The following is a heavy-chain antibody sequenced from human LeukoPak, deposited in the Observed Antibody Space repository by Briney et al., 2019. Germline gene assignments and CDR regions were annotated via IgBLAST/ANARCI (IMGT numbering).Heavy chain of an antibody. D-gene: IGHD3-10*01. CDR2: ISYEGTNK. Sequence: GGSLRLSCAASGFTFSNYAMHWVRPAPGKGLEWVALISYEGTNKYYGHSVKGRFTISRDNSKNTPSLQTNSLRAEDTAVYYCARDRGSYYEWDLDYWGQGTLVTVSS. CDR3: ARDRGSYYEWDLDY. J-gene: IGHJ4*02. V-gene: IGHV3-30*04. CDR1: GFTFSNYA.